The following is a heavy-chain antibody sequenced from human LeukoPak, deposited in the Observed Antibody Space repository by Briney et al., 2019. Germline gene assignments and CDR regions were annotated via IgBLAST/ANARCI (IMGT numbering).Heavy chain of an antibody. CDR2: IYCTGST. CDR3: ARSRGGSPLFDP. V-gene: IGHV4-59*01. J-gene: IGHJ5*02. D-gene: IGHD3-10*01. CDR1: GGSITSYY. Sequence: SETLSLTCTVSGGSITSYYWSWIRQSPGKGLEWIGYIYCTGSTNYNPSLKSRVTISVDTSKNQFSLNLSSMTAADTAVYYRARSRGGSPLFDPWGQGTLVTVSS.